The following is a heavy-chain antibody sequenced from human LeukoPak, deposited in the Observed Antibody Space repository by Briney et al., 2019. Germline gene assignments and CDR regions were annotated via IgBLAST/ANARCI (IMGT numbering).Heavy chain of an antibody. CDR3: ARDMRFESGYFDY. J-gene: IGHJ4*02. CDR2: IYHSGST. D-gene: IGHD3-3*01. V-gene: IGHV4-38-2*02. CDR1: GYFISSGHY. Sequence: SEPLSLTCAVSGYFISSGHYWGWIGQPPGKGLEWIGSIYHSGSTYYNPSLKRRVTISVDTSKNQFSLKLSSVTAADTAVYYCARDMRFESGYFDYWGQGTLVTVSS.